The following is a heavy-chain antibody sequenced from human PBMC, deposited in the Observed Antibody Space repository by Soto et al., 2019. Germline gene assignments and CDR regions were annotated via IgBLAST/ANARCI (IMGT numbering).Heavy chain of an antibody. Sequence: GGSLRLSCAASGFTFSSYAMSWFRQAPGKGLEWVSAISGSGGSTYYADSVKGRFTISRDNSKNTLYLQMNSLRAEDTAVYYCAKDYGEYVTNRIGGMDVWGQGTPVNVSS. CDR1: GFTFSSYA. V-gene: IGHV3-23*01. D-gene: IGHD4-17*01. CDR3: AKDYGEYVTNRIGGMDV. CDR2: ISGSGGST. J-gene: IGHJ6*01.